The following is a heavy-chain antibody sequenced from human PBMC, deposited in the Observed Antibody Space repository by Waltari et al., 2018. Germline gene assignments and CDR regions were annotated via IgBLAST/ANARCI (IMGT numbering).Heavy chain of an antibody. Sequence: QVQLVQSGAEVKKPGASVKVSCKASGYTFTSYGISWVRQAPGQGLEWMGWISAYNGNTNYAQKLQGRVTMTTDTSTSTAYMELRSLRSDDTAVYYCARDLRYQLRQDYYYMDVWGKGTTVTVSS. J-gene: IGHJ6*03. CDR1: GYTFTSYG. D-gene: IGHD2-2*01. CDR2: ISAYNGNT. V-gene: IGHV1-18*01. CDR3: ARDLRYQLRQDYYYMDV.